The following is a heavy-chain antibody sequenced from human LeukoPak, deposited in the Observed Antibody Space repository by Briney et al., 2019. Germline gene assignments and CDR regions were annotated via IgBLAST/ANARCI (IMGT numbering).Heavy chain of an antibody. V-gene: IGHV4-59*01. CDR3: ARGATSPTIRDAFDI. CDR1: GGSISSYY. D-gene: IGHD5-24*01. J-gene: IGHJ3*02. Sequence: SETLSLTCTVSGGSISSYYWGWIRQPPGKGLEWIGYIYYSGSTNYNPSLKSRVTISVDTSKNQFSLKLSSVTAADTAVYYCARGATSPTIRDAFDIWGQGTMVAVSS. CDR2: IYYSGST.